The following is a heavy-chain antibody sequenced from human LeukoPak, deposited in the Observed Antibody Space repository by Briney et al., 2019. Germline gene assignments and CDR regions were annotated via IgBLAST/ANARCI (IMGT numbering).Heavy chain of an antibody. Sequence: PGGSLRLSCAASGFTFSSYAVTWVRQAPGKGLEWVSGISGSGGSTYYADSVKGRFTFSRDNSKNTLYLQMSSLRAEDTAVYYCAKDRNPGRTTVTLFDYWGQGALVIVSS. CDR1: GFTFSSYA. D-gene: IGHD4-17*01. CDR3: AKDRNPGRTTVTLFDY. CDR2: ISGSGGST. J-gene: IGHJ4*02. V-gene: IGHV3-23*01.